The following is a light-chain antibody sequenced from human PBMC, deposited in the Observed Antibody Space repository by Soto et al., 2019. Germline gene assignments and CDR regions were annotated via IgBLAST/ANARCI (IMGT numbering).Light chain of an antibody. J-gene: IGKJ1*01. Sequence: EFVLTQSPGTLSLSPGERATRYCRASQSVSSSYLAWYQQKPGQAPRLLIYGASSRATGIPDRFSGSGSGTDFTLTISRLEPEDFAVYYCQQYGSSPWTFGQGTKVDIK. V-gene: IGKV3-20*01. CDR3: QQYGSSPWT. CDR1: QSVSSSY. CDR2: GAS.